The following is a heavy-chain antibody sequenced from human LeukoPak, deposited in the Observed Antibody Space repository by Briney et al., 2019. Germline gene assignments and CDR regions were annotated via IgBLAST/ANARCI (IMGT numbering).Heavy chain of an antibody. CDR3: ARGGSLAATPRWNYFDY. V-gene: IGHV4-34*01. CDR2: INHSGST. CDR1: GGSFSGYY. D-gene: IGHD2-15*01. Sequence: TSETLSLTCAVYGGSFSGYYWSWIRQPPGKGLEWIGEINHSGSTNYNPSLKSRVTISVDTSKNQFSLKLSSVTAADTAVYYCARGGSLAATPRWNYFDYWGQGTLVTVSS. J-gene: IGHJ4*02.